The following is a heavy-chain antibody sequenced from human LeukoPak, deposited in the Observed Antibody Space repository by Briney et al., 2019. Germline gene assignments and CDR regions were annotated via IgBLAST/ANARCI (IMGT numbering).Heavy chain of an antibody. J-gene: IGHJ4*02. Sequence: PGGSLRLSCPVSGFTISSNYMNWVRQAPGKGLEWVSVIYSGGSPFYADSVKGRFTISRDNSKNTLYLQMNSLRPDDTAVYYCTGRIDYWGQGTLVTVSS. V-gene: IGHV3-53*01. CDR2: IYSGGSP. D-gene: IGHD1-14*01. CDR3: TGRIDY. CDR1: GFTISSNY.